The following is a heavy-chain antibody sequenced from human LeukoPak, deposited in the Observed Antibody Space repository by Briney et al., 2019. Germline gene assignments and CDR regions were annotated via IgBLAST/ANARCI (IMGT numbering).Heavy chain of an antibody. D-gene: IGHD3-22*01. CDR2: INSDGSTT. V-gene: IGHV3-74*01. CDR3: TRHSDSSIYLRWFDP. J-gene: IGHJ5*02. Sequence: GGSLRLSCAASGFTFSSYWMHWVRQAPGQGLVSVSRINSDGSTTSYADSVKGRFTISRDNAKNTLYLQMNSLRAEDTAVYYCTRHSDSSIYLRWFDPWGQGTLVTVSS. CDR1: GFTFSSYW.